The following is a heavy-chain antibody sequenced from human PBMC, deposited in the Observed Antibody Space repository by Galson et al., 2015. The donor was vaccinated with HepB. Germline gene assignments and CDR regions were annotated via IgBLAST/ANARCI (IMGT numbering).Heavy chain of an antibody. CDR3: AREVLEFQLLPLYNWFDP. J-gene: IGHJ5*02. Sequence: SLRLSCAASGFAFSNYAMTWVRQAPGKGLEWVSSISGTGGITHYADSVKGRFTISRDNSKNTLSVQMNSLRAEDTAVYYCAREVLEFQLLPLYNWFDPWGQGTLVTVSS. CDR1: GFAFSNYA. D-gene: IGHD2-2*01. CDR2: ISGTGGIT. V-gene: IGHV3-23*01.